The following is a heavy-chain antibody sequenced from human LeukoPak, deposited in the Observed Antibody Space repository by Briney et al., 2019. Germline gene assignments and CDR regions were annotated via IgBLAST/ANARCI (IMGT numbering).Heavy chain of an antibody. Sequence: GGSLRLSCAASGFTFIHYWMSWVRQAPGKGLEWVSAISGSGGSTYYADSVKGRFTISRDNSKNTLYLQMNSLRAEDTAVYYCAKDYGENYFDYWGQGTLVTVSS. J-gene: IGHJ4*02. CDR1: GFTFIHYW. D-gene: IGHD3-10*01. V-gene: IGHV3-23*01. CDR2: ISGSGGST. CDR3: AKDYGENYFDY.